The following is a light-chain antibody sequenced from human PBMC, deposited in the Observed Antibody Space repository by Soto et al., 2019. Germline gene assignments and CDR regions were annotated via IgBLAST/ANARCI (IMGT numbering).Light chain of an antibody. V-gene: IGKV2-28*01. CDR3: MPTLQTPLP. CDR1: QSLLHSNGYNY. J-gene: IGKJ4*01. Sequence: IVMTQSPLSLPVTPGEPASISCRSSQSLLHSNGYNYLDWYLQKPGQSPQLLMYLGSSRASGVPARFSGSGIGTDFTLKISRVEAEDVGLYYCMPTLQTPLPFGGGTKVEIK. CDR2: LGS.